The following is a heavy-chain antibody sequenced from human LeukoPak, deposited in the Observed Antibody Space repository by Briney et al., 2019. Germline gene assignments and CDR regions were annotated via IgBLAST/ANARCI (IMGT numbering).Heavy chain of an antibody. Sequence: ASVKVSCKASGYSFTTYYIHWVRQAPGQGLEWMGIINPSGGSTTYAQKFQGRVTMTRDTSATTVYMELSSPRSEDTAVYYCARPALVNDAFDIWGRGTMVTVSS. V-gene: IGHV1-46*01. J-gene: IGHJ3*02. CDR2: INPSGGST. CDR3: ARPALVNDAFDI. D-gene: IGHD4-23*01. CDR1: GYSFTTYY.